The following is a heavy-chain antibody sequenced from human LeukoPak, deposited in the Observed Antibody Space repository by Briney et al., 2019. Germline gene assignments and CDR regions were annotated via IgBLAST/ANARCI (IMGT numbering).Heavy chain of an antibody. CDR1: GGSISGYY. CDR3: ARVTGYMTEDFFDY. J-gene: IGHJ4*02. D-gene: IGHD6-13*01. CDR2: IYYSGST. V-gene: IGHV4-59*01. Sequence: SETLSLTCTVSGGSISGYYWSWIRQPPGKGLEWIGYIYYSGSTDYSPSLKSRVTISVDTSRNQFSLRLSSVTAADTAVYYCARVTGYMTEDFFDYWGQGTLVTVSS.